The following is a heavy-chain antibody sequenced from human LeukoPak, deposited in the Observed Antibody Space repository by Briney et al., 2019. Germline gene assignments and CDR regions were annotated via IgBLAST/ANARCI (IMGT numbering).Heavy chain of an antibody. CDR1: VYTFVDYA. CDR2: INTNTGNP. J-gene: IGHJ4*02. CDR3: ARGREMADY. D-gene: IGHD5-24*01. Sequence: ASVKVSRKASVYTFVDYAMNWVRQAPGQGLEWMGWINTNTGNPTYVQGFTGRIVFSLDTSVSTAYLQISSLKAEDTAVYYCARGREMADYWGQGTLVTVSS. V-gene: IGHV7-4-1*02.